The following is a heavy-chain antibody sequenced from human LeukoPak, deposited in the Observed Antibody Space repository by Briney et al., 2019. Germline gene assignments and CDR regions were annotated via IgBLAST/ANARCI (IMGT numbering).Heavy chain of an antibody. Sequence: SETLSLTCTVSGGSISSSSYYWGWIRQPPGKGLEWIGNIYYSGSTYYNESLESRVTISIDTSKNQFSLKLNSVTAADTAVYYCTRDRVVPAAIGFYYYYYMDVWGKGTTVTISS. D-gene: IGHD2-2*01. V-gene: IGHV4-39*07. CDR3: TRDRVVPAAIGFYYYYYMDV. CDR2: IYYSGST. CDR1: GGSISSSSYY. J-gene: IGHJ6*03.